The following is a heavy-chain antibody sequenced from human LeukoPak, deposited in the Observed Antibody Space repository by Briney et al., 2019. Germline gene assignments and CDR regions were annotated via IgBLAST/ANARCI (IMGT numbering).Heavy chain of an antibody. Sequence: GGSLRLSCAASGFTFSSYSMNWVRQAPGKGLEWVSLIYVDGRTYYADSVKGRFTISRDNSKNTLYLQVNSLRAEDTAVYYCARRGDGGRSFDYWGQGTLVTVSS. V-gene: IGHV3-53*01. CDR1: GFTFSSYS. CDR2: IYVDGRT. J-gene: IGHJ4*02. CDR3: ARRGDGGRSFDY. D-gene: IGHD4-23*01.